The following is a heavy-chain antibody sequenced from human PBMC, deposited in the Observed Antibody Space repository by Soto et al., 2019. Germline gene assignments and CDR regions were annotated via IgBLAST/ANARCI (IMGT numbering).Heavy chain of an antibody. CDR2: IDPSDSYT. D-gene: IGHD6-13*01. CDR1: GYSFSTYW. V-gene: IGHV5-10-1*01. CDR3: ARLRFWQQGYFNY. Sequence: PGESLKISCKGSGYSFSTYWISWVRQMPGKGLEWMGRIDPSDSYTNYSPSFQGHVTISADKSISTAYLQWSSLRASDTAVYYCARLRFWQQGYFNYWGPGTLVTAPQ. J-gene: IGHJ4*02.